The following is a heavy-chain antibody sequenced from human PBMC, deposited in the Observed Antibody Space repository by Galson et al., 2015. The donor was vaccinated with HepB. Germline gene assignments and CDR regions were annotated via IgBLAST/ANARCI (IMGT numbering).Heavy chain of an antibody. J-gene: IGHJ4*02. CDR3: ARDSRLGEVLWFGELPLDY. CDR2: INTNTGNP. CDR1: GYTFTSYA. V-gene: IGHV7-4-1*02. Sequence: SVKVSCKASGYTFTSYAMNWVRQAPGQGLEWMGWINTNTGNPTYAQGFTGRFVFSLDTSVSTAYLQISSLKAEDTAVYYCARDSRLGEVLWFGELPLDYWGQGTLVTVSS. D-gene: IGHD3-10*01.